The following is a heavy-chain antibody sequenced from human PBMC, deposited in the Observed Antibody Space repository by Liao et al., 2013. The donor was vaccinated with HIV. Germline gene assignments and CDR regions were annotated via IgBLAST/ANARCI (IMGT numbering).Heavy chain of an antibody. CDR3: ARDRRGLPEA. V-gene: IGHV4-61*02. Sequence: QVQLQESGPGLVKPSQTLSLTCTVSGDSGSSGSYYWSWIRQPAGKGLEWIGRIYTSGSTNYNPSLKSRVTISVDTSKNQFSLKLSSVTAADTAVYYCARDRRGLPEAWGQGTLVTVSS. D-gene: IGHD1-14*01. J-gene: IGHJ5*02. CDR1: GDSGSSGSYY. CDR2: IYTSGST.